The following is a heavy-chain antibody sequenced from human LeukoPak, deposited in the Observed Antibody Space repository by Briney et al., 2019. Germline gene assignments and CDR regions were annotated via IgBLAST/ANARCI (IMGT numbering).Heavy chain of an antibody. D-gene: IGHD2-21*02. CDR2: IIPIFGTA. Sequence: GASVKVSCKASGYTFTGFHMHWVRQAPGQGLEWMGGIIPIFGTANYAQKFQGRVTITADESTSTAYMELSSLRSEDSAVYYCARDVWRHCGGDCYMGPWGQGTLVTVSS. CDR3: ARDVWRHCGGDCYMGP. CDR1: GYTFTGFH. J-gene: IGHJ5*02. V-gene: IGHV1-69*13.